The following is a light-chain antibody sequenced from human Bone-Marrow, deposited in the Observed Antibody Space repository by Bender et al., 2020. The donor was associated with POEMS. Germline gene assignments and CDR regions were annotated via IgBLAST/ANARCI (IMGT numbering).Light chain of an antibody. CDR1: SADVGNYNL. CDR3: CAYAGSRTFVL. Sequence: QSALTQPASVSGSLGQSITISCTGSSADVGNYNLVSWYQQHPGTAPKLLLYEVSKRPSGISDRFSGSKSGSTASLTISGLQADDEGDYYCCAYAGSRTFVLFGGGTKLTVL. CDR2: EVS. V-gene: IGLV2-23*02. J-gene: IGLJ2*01.